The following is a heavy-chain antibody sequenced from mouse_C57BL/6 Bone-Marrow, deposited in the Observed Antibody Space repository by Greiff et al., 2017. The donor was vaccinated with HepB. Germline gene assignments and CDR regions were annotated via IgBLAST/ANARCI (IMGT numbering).Heavy chain of an antibody. CDR2: IYPGSGST. CDR3: AREGGLPYYYAMDY. V-gene: IGHV1-55*01. Sequence: QEQLKQPGAELVKPGASVKMSCKASGYTFTSYWITWVKQRPGQGLEWIGDIYPGSGSTNYNEKFKSKATLTVDNSSSTAYMQLSSLTSEDSAVYYCAREGGLPYYYAMDYWGQGTSVTVSS. D-gene: IGHD2-4*01. CDR1: GYTFTSYW. J-gene: IGHJ4*01.